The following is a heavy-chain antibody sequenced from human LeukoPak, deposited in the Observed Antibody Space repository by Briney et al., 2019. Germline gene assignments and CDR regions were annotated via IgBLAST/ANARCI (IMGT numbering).Heavy chain of an antibody. CDR1: GGSISSYY. CDR3: ARLGPGGHGEFDY. D-gene: IGHD3-10*01. V-gene: IGHV4-59*01. J-gene: IGHJ4*02. Sequence: SETLSLTCTVSGGSISSYYWNWIRQPPGKGLEWIGYIYYSGTTNYNPSLKSRVSMSVDTSKNQFSLKLSSVTAADTAVYYCARLGPGGHGEFDYWGQGTLVTVSS. CDR2: IYYSGTT.